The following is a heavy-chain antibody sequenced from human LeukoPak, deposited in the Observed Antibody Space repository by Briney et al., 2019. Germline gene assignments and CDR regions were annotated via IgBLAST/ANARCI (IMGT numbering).Heavy chain of an antibody. CDR1: GFTFSSYS. CDR3: ARELLGEGPDAFDV. CDR2: ISSSSSYI. Sequence: GGSLRLSCAASGFTFSSYSMNWVRQAPGKGLEWVSSISSSSSYIYYADSVKGRFTISRDNAKNSLYLQMDSLRAEDTAVFYCARELLGEGPDAFDVWGQGTIVTVSS. D-gene: IGHD3-16*01. V-gene: IGHV3-21*01. J-gene: IGHJ3*01.